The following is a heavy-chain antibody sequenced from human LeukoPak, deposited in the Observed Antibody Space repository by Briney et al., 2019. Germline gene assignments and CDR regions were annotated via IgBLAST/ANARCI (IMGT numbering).Heavy chain of an antibody. Sequence: GGSLRLSCAASGFTFSSNEMNWVRQAPGKGLEWVSYINSGGTIIYYADSVRGRFTISRDIAKNSLYLQMNSLRAEDTAVYYCAREDTAIAMDVWGKGTTVTVSS. D-gene: IGHD5-18*01. CDR2: INSGGTII. CDR3: AREDTAIAMDV. V-gene: IGHV3-48*03. CDR1: GFTFSSNE. J-gene: IGHJ6*04.